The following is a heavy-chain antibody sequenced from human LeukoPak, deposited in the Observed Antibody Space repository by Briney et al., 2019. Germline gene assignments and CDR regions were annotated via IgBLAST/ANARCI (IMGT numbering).Heavy chain of an antibody. CDR3: ARGVGGSRTIDI. CDR2: IYSGGST. V-gene: IGHV3-53*01. D-gene: IGHD2-15*01. J-gene: IGHJ3*02. CDR1: GFTVSSNY. Sequence: GGSLRLSCAASGFTVSSNYMSWVRQAPGKGLEWVSVIYSGGSTYYADSVRGRFTISRDNAKNTLYLQMNSLRVEDTAVYYCARGVGGSRTIDIWGQGTMVTVSS.